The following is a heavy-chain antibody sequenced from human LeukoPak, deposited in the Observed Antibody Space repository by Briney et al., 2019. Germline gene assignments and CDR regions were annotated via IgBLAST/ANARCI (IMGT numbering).Heavy chain of an antibody. CDR2: MNPNSGNT. D-gene: IGHD2-15*01. V-gene: IGHV1-8*01. CDR3: ARDLRDNYYYYYMDV. Sequence: ASVKVSCKASGYTFTSYDINWVRQATGQGLEWMGWMNPNSGNTGYAQKFQGRVTMTRNTSISTAYMELSSLRSEDTAVYYCARDLRDNYYYYYMDVWGKGTTVTVSS. CDR1: GYTFTSYD. J-gene: IGHJ6*03.